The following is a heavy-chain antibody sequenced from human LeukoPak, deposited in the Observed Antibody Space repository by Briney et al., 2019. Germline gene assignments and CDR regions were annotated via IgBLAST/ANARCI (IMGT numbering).Heavy chain of an antibody. V-gene: IGHV3-49*03. CDR3: TRAGGTDYYYDSSGYYYGNY. J-gene: IGHJ4*02. Sequence: PGGSLRLSCTASGFTFGDYAMSWFRQAPGRGLEWVGFIRSKAYGGTTEYAASVKGRFTISRDDSKSIAYLQMNSLKTEDTAVYYCTRAGGTDYYYDSSGYYYGNYWGQGTLVTVSS. D-gene: IGHD3-22*01. CDR1: GFTFGDYA. CDR2: IRSKAYGGTT.